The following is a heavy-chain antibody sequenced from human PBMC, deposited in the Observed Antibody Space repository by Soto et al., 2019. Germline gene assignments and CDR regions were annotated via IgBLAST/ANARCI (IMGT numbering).Heavy chain of an antibody. CDR3: ARGIGAHGIAVGIGS. V-gene: IGHV1-69*01. CDR2: IIPILGTA. D-gene: IGHD6-19*01. CDR1: GGTFSSYA. Sequence: QVQLVQSGAEVKKHGSSVKVSCKASGGTFSSYAISWVRKAPGQGPEWMGGIIPILGTANYEQKSQGRVTINADESTSTAYMELSSLRSEDTAVYYCARGIGAHGIAVGIGSWGQGTLVTVSS. J-gene: IGHJ4*02.